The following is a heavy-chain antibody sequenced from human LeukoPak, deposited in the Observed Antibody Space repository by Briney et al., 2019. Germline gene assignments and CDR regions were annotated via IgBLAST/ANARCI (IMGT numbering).Heavy chain of an antibody. V-gene: IGHV4-34*01. CDR3: ASRGYSYGSYYFDY. J-gene: IGHJ4*02. CDR2: INHSGST. CDR1: GGSFSGYY. D-gene: IGHD5-18*01. Sequence: SSETPSLTCAVYGGSFSGYYWSWIRQPPGKGLEWIGEINHSGSTNYNPSLKSRVTISVDTSKNQFSLKLSSVTAADTAVYYCASRGYSYGSYYFDYWGQGTLVTVSS.